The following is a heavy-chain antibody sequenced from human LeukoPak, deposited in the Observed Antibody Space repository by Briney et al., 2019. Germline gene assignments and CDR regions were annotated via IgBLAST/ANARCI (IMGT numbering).Heavy chain of an antibody. CDR1: GGSISGYY. CDR2: IYTSGST. CDR3: ARDSSRTFDY. V-gene: IGHV4-4*07. Sequence: SETLSLTCTVSGGSISGYYWSWIRQPAGKGLECIGRIYTSGSTNYNPSLKSRVTMSVDTSKNHFSLNLSSVTAADPAVYYCARDSSRTFDYWGQGTLVTVSS. J-gene: IGHJ4*02.